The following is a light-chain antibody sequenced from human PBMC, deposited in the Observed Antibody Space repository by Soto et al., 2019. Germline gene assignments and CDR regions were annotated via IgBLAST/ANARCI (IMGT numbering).Light chain of an antibody. CDR2: EVS. V-gene: IGLV2-14*01. J-gene: IGLJ2*01. CDR1: SSDVGGYNY. Sequence: QSALTQPASVSGSPGQSITISCTGTSSDVGGYNYVSWYQQHPGKAPKLMIYEVSKRPSGVSNRFSGSQSGNTASLTISGLQAEDEADYYCSSYTSSSTLGVFGGGTKLTVL. CDR3: SSYTSSSTLGV.